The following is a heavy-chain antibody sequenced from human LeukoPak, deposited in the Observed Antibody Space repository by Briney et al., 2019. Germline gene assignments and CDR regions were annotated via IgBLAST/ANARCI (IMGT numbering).Heavy chain of an antibody. CDR2: IYHSGST. J-gene: IGHJ4*01. CDR3: ARHSGTYQFFDY. Sequence: PSQTLSLTCTVSGGSISSGGYYWSWIRQPPGKGLEWIGYIYHSGSTYYNPSLKSRVTISVDRSKNQFSLKLSSVTAADTAVYYCARHSGTYQFFDYWGQEPWSPSPQ. CDR1: GGSISSGGYY. D-gene: IGHD2-2*01. V-gene: IGHV4-30-2*01.